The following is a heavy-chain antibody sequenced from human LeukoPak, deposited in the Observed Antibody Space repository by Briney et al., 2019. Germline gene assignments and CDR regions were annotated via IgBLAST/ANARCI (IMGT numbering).Heavy chain of an antibody. CDR2: IKQDGSEK. Sequence: GGSLRLSCAASGFTFGSYWMTWVRQAPGKGLEWVANIKQDGSEKYYVDSVKGRFTISRDNAKNSLYLQMNSLRAEDTAVYYCAKVTSYYYGSGRPRVFDIWGQGTMVTVSS. D-gene: IGHD3-10*01. CDR1: GFTFGSYW. CDR3: AKVTSYYYGSGRPRVFDI. J-gene: IGHJ3*02. V-gene: IGHV3-7*03.